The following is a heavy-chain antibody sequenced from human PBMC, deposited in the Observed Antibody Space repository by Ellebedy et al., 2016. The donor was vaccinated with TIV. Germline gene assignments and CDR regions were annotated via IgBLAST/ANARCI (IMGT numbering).Heavy chain of an antibody. D-gene: IGHD2-21*02. V-gene: IGHV3-23*01. CDR3: VVTGWRGGTIVPFTY. CDR2: LTASGDST. Sequence: PGGSLRLSCAASGFIFSSAWMSWVRQAPGKGLEWVSGLTASGDSTYYADSVKGRFTISRDNSKNTLYLKMNSLRVEDTAVYYGVVTGWRGGTIVPFTYWGQGSLVTVSS. CDR1: GFIFSSAW. J-gene: IGHJ4*02.